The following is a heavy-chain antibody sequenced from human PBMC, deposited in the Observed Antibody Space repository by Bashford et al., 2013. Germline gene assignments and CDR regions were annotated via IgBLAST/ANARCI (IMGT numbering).Heavy chain of an antibody. CDR2: ISGSGGSS. J-gene: IGHJ6*02. Sequence: GSLRLSCAASGFTFSSYAMTWVRQAPGKGLEWVSGISGSGGSSYYADSVKGRFTISRDNSKDTLYLQMNSLRVEDTAVYYCAKVDDFWNSPLYGAEEDYYYGMDVWGQGTTVTVSS. CDR1: GFTFSSYA. CDR3: AKVDDFWNSPLYGAEEDYYYGMDV. V-gene: IGHV3-23*01. D-gene: IGHD3/OR15-3a*01.